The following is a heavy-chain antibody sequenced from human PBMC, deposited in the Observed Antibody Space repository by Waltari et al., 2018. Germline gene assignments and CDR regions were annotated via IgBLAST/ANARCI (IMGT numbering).Heavy chain of an antibody. V-gene: IGHV4-38-2*02. J-gene: IGHJ4*02. CDR3: ARGSEDSGSSE. Sequence: QVQLQESDPGLVKPSATLSVTCSVSGYSISSGYYWGWIRQPPGKGLEWIGSIYHSGSTYYNPSLKSRVTISVDTSKNQFSLKLSSVTAADTAVYYCARGSEDSGSSEWGQGTLVTVSS. D-gene: IGHD1-26*01. CDR2: IYHSGST. CDR1: GYSISSGYY.